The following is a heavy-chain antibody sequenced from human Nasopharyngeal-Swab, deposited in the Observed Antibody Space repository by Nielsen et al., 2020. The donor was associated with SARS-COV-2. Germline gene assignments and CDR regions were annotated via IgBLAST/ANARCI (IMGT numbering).Heavy chain of an antibody. J-gene: IGHJ6*02. CDR3: ARVAVVVSYYYYGMDV. CDR2: IYYSGST. CDR1: GGSISSSSYY. Sequence: SETLSLTCTVPGGSISSSSYYWGWIRQPPGKGLEWIGSIYYSGSTYYNPSLKSRVTISVDTSKNQFSLKLSSVTAADTAVYYCARVAVVVSYYYYGMDVWGQGTTVTVSS. D-gene: IGHD2-15*01. V-gene: IGHV4-39*07.